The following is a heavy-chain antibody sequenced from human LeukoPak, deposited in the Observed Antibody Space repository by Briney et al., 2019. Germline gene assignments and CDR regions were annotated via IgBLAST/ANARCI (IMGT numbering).Heavy chain of an antibody. D-gene: IGHD3-10*01. CDR2: IESKTDGGTT. Sequence: PGGSLRLSCAASGFTFSSYNMNWVRQAPGKGLEWVGRIESKTDGGTTDYAAPVKGRFTISRDDSTNTLYLQMNSLKSEDTAVYYCTTYGSGRKFDFWGQGTLVTVSS. CDR1: GFTFSSYN. J-gene: IGHJ4*02. CDR3: TTYGSGRKFDF. V-gene: IGHV3-15*04.